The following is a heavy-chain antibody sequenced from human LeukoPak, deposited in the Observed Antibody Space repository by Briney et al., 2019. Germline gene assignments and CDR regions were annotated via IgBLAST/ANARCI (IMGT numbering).Heavy chain of an antibody. CDR3: ARVPSYYDSSGCYHRAFDI. J-gene: IGHJ3*02. Sequence: PSETLSLTCAVSGGSISSSNWWSWVRQPPGKGLEWIGEIYHSGSTNYNPSLKSRVTISVDKSKNQFSLKLSSVTAADTAVYYCARVPSYYDSSGCYHRAFDIWGQGAMVTVSS. V-gene: IGHV4-4*02. CDR1: GGSISSSNW. D-gene: IGHD3-22*01. CDR2: IYHSGST.